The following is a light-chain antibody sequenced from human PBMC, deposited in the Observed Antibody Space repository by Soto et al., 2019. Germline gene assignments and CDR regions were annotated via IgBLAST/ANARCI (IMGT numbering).Light chain of an antibody. CDR2: EAH. CDR3: HQLYSWPHT. V-gene: IGKV3-11*01. CDR1: QSVSVY. Sequence: DIVSTQSPATLSLSPGDRATLSCRASQSVSVYLDWYQEKPGQPPMLLFSEAHERATGIPGRISGSGSWSGYTLTLSSLEPEATADSCCHQLYSWPHTCGQGTKLEI. J-gene: IGKJ2*01.